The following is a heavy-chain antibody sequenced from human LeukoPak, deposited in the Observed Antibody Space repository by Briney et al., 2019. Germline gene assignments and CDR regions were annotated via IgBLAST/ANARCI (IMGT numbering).Heavy chain of an antibody. D-gene: IGHD2/OR15-2a*01. CDR3: AGRNTADASIDF. V-gene: IGHV4-4*09. CDR1: GGSISSYY. CDR2: IYTSGST. Sequence: SETLSLTCTVSGGSISSYYWSWIRQPPGKGLEWIGYIYTSGSTNYNPSLKSRLTMSLDTSKNQFSLKLTSVTAADTAMYYCAGRNTADASIDFWGQGTLVTASS. J-gene: IGHJ4*02.